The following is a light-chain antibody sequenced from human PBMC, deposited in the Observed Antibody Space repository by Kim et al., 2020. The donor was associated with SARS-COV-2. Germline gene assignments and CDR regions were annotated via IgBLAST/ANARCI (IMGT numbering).Light chain of an antibody. CDR1: QGISSY. V-gene: IGKV1-16*01. CDR2: AAS. CDR3: LKYDSYPLT. Sequence: DIQMTQSPTLVSASVGDRVTITCRASQGISSYLAWYQQKPEKAPQPLIYAASSLQCGVPSRFSGSGSGTDFTLTINSLQAEDFASYYCLKYDSYPLTFGQGTKVDIK. J-gene: IGKJ1*01.